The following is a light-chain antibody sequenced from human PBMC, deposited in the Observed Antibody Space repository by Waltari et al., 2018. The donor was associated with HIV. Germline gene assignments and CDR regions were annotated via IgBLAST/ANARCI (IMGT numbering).Light chain of an antibody. Sequence: QSALTQPASVSVSPGQSIPLSCTGTSSDVGGYHLVSWSQQHPGKAPKLMIYEVSKRPSGVSDRFSGSKSGNTASLTISGLQAEDEAYYYCCAYAGSTTYVIFGGGTKLTVL. V-gene: IGLV2-23*02. J-gene: IGLJ2*01. CDR3: CAYAGSTTYVI. CDR2: EVS. CDR1: SSDVGGYHL.